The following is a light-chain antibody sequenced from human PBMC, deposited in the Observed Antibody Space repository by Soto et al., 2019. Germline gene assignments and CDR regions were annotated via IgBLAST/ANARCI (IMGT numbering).Light chain of an antibody. J-gene: IGLJ1*01. V-gene: IGLV2-14*01. CDR3: TSYTSASTYV. Sequence: QSVLTQPASVSGSPGQSITISCTGTSSDVGGYNYVSWYQQHPGKAPKLLIYGVTNRPSGVSNRFSGSKSGNTASLTISGLLVEDEADYFCTSYTSASTYVFGAGTKVTVL. CDR2: GVT. CDR1: SSDVGGYNY.